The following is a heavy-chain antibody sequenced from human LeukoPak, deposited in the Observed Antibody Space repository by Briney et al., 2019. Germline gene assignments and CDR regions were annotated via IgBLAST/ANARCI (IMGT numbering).Heavy chain of an antibody. Sequence: GGSLRLSGAGSGFTFSSYAMTWVRKAPGKGLEWVSAISGSGGTTYYADSLKGRFTISRDNSKNTLYLQMNSRRAEDTAVYYCAKSQQVVHDAFDIWGQGTMVTVSS. CDR3: AKSQQVVHDAFDI. V-gene: IGHV3-23*01. CDR1: GFTFSSYA. CDR2: ISGSGGTT. J-gene: IGHJ3*02. D-gene: IGHD6-13*01.